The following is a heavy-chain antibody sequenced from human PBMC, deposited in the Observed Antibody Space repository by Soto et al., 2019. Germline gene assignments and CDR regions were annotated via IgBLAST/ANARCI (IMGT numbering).Heavy chain of an antibody. CDR1: GYTFSNYG. Sequence: GASVKVSCKASGYTFSNYGISWVRQAPGQGLEWMGWISTYNVNRNYAQKLQGRVTMTADTSTNAAYMELRSLRSDDTAVYYCARTRDSGSYYVFGDFDSWGPATLVTV. V-gene: IGHV1-18*01. CDR2: ISTYNVNR. D-gene: IGHD1-26*01. J-gene: IGHJ4*02. CDR3: ARTRDSGSYYVFGDFDS.